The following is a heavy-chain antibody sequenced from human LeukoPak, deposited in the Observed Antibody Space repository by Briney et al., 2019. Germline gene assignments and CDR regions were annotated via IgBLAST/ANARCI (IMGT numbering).Heavy chain of an antibody. D-gene: IGHD1-26*01. CDR1: GFTFSTYE. V-gene: IGHV3-48*03. J-gene: IGHJ6*03. Sequence: GGSLRLSCEASGFTFSTYEMNWVRQTPGKGLEWVSCIGSSGSTIYYADSVKGRFTISRDNAKNSLYLQINSLRAEDTAVYYCARDPYSGGYGDYYYYYMDVWGKGTTVTISS. CDR3: ARDPYSGGYGDYYYYYMDV. CDR2: IGSSGSTI.